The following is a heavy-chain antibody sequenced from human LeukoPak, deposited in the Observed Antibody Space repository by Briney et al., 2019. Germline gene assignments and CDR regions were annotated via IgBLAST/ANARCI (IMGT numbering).Heavy chain of an antibody. CDR1: GFTFSSYA. Sequence: GGSLRLTCAACGFTFSSYAMSWVRQAPGKGLEWLSAISGSGGSTYYADSVKGRFTISRDNSKNTLYLQMNSLRAEDTAVYYCVREDTPATANYWGQGTLVTISS. CDR2: ISGSGGST. CDR3: VREDTPATANY. D-gene: IGHD2-21*02. V-gene: IGHV3-23*01. J-gene: IGHJ4*02.